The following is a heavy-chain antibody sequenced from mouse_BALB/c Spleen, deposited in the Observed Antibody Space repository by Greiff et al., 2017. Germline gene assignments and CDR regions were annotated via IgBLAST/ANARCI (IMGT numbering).Heavy chain of an antibody. CDR3: ARSRDGYYWYFDV. J-gene: IGHJ1*01. Sequence: VKLQESGAELVRPGTSVKVSCKASGYAFTNYLIEWVKQRPGQGLEWIGVINPGSGGTNYNEKFKGKATLTADKSSSTAYMQLSSLTSDDSAVYFCARSRDGYYWYFDVWGAGTTVTVSS. D-gene: IGHD2-3*01. CDR1: GYAFTNYL. CDR2: INPGSGGT. V-gene: IGHV1-54*03.